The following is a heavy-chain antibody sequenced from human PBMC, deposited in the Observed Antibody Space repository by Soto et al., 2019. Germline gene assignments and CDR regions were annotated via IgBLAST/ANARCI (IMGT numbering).Heavy chain of an antibody. D-gene: IGHD3-3*01. CDR2: IIPIFGTA. CDR3: ARQGSLRFLEWLLSWFDP. V-gene: IGHV1-69*13. J-gene: IGHJ5*02. CDR1: GGTFSSYA. Sequence: ASVKVSCKASGGTFSSYAISWVRQAPGQGLEWMGGIIPIFGTANYAQKFQGRVTITADESTSTAYMELSSLRSEDTAVYYCARQGSLRFLEWLLSWFDPWGQGTLVTVYS.